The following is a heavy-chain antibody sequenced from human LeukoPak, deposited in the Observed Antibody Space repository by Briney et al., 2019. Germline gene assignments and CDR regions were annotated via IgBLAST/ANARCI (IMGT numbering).Heavy chain of an antibody. CDR3: ARGIAVAGTLYYFDY. CDR2: INHSGST. V-gene: IGHV4-34*01. Sequence: SETMYLTXAVYGGSFSGYYWSWIRQHPGKGLEWIGEINHSGSTNYNPSLKSRVTISVDTSKNQFSLKLSSVTAADTAVYYCARGIAVAGTLYYFDYWGQGTLVTVSS. D-gene: IGHD6-19*01. J-gene: IGHJ4*02. CDR1: GGSFSGYY.